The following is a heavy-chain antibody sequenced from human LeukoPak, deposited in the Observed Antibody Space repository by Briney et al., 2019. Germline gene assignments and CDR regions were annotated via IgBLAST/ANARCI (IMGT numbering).Heavy chain of an antibody. CDR2: IYYSGST. Sequence: SETLSLTCTVSGGSISSSSYYWGWIRQPPGKGLEWIGNIYYSGSTNYNPSLKSRVTISVGTSKNQFSLKLSSVTAADTAVYYCARGLYYYGSGSSQNDYWGQGTLVTVSS. D-gene: IGHD3-10*01. CDR1: GGSISSSSYY. CDR3: ARGLYYYGSGSSQNDY. J-gene: IGHJ4*02. V-gene: IGHV4-39*07.